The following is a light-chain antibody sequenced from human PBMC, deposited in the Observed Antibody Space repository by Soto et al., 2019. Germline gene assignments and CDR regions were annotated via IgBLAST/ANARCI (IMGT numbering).Light chain of an antibody. J-gene: IGLJ3*02. CDR2: RNT. Sequence: QLVLTQPPSVSGAPGQRVTISCTGTSSNIGAGYDVHWFQQLPGTAPKLLIYRNTNRPSGVPDRFSASKSGTSASLAITGLQAEDEADYYCQSYDNSLSGSGVFGGGTKLTVL. CDR3: QSYDNSLSGSGV. CDR1: SSNIGAGYD. V-gene: IGLV1-40*01.